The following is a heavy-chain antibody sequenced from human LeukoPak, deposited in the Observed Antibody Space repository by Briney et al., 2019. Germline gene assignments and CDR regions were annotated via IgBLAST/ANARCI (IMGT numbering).Heavy chain of an antibody. D-gene: IGHD2-21*02. V-gene: IGHV3-7*01. CDR2: IKEDGSEI. Sequence: GGSLRLSCAASGFTFNFYWMSWVRQAPGKGLEWVASIKEDGSEIHYLDSVRGRFTISRDNAKNSLYLEGNSLRGDDTAVYFCARDKTAAGFFLYHYGMDAWGQGTTVSVSS. CDR3: ARDKTAAGFFLYHYGMDA. J-gene: IGHJ6*02. CDR1: GFTFNFYW.